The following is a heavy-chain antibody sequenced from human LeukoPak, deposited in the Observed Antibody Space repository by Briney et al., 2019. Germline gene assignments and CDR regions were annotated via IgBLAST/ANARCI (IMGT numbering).Heavy chain of an antibody. D-gene: IGHD3-10*01. Sequence: SETLSLTCAVYGGSFSGSYWSWIRQSPEKGLEWMGEINHSGSTNYNPSLNSRVTISVDTSKNQFSLKLSSVTAADTAVYYCARRPITMVRGVINKYWYFDLWGRGTLVTVSS. J-gene: IGHJ2*01. CDR2: INHSGST. CDR1: GGSFSGSY. CDR3: ARRPITMVRGVINKYWYFDL. V-gene: IGHV4-34*01.